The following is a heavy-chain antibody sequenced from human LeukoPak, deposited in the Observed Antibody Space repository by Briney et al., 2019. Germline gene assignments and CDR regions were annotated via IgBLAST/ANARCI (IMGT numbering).Heavy chain of an antibody. J-gene: IGHJ5*02. CDR2: INWNGGST. CDR3: ARDPFIAVAGTRYWFDP. V-gene: IGHV3-20*04. D-gene: IGHD6-19*01. Sequence: PTGGSLRLSCAASGFTFDDYGMSWVRQGPGKGLEWVSGINWNGGSTGYADSVKGRFTISRDNAKNSLYLQMKSLRAEDTTVYYCARDPFIAVAGTRYWFDPWGQGTLVTVSS. CDR1: GFTFDDYG.